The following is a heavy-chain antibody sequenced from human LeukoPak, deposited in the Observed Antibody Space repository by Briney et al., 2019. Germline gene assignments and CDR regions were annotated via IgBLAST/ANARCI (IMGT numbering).Heavy chain of an antibody. CDR3: ARPSAGYSSGWYRY. Sequence: SETLSLTCTVSGGSIISYYWSWIRQPPGKGLEWIGEINHSGSTNYNPSLKSRVTISVDTSKNQFSLKLSSVTAADTAVYYCARPSAGYSSGWYRYWGQGTLVTVSS. J-gene: IGHJ4*02. V-gene: IGHV4-34*01. D-gene: IGHD6-19*01. CDR2: INHSGST. CDR1: GGSIISYY.